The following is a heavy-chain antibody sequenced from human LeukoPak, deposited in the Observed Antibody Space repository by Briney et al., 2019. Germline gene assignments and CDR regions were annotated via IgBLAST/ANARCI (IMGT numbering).Heavy chain of an antibody. CDR1: GGSFSGYY. J-gene: IGHJ3*02. V-gene: IGHV4-34*01. CDR3: ARGLRYFDWLTAFDI. CDR2: INHSGST. D-gene: IGHD3-9*01. Sequence: PSETLSLTCAVYGGSFSGYYWSWIRQPPGKGLEWIGEINHSGSTNYNPSLKSRVTISVDTSKNQFSLKLSSVTAADTAVYYCARGLRYFDWLTAFDIWGQGTMVTVSS.